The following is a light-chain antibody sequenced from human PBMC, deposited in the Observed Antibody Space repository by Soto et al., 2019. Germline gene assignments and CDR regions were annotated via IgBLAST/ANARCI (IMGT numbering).Light chain of an antibody. J-gene: IGKJ1*01. CDR3: QQYLTSPKT. CDR1: QSVTSSY. CDR2: GAS. V-gene: IGKV3-20*01. Sequence: EIVLTQSPGTLSLSPGEGATLSCRASQSVTSSYLAWYQQKPGQAPRLLIYGASSRATGIPDRFSGSGSGTEFTLTISSLQSEDFAVYYCQQYLTSPKTFGQGTKVDIK.